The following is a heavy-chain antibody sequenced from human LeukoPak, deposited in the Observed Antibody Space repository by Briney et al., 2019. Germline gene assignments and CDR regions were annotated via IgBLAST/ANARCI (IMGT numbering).Heavy chain of an antibody. J-gene: IGHJ4*02. CDR2: TWYDENSK. V-gene: IGHV3-33*08. Sequence: GGSLRLSCAASGFTFSSFSMNWVRQAPGKGLEWVAVTWYDENSKYYADSVKGRFTISRDNSKNTLYLQMNSLRAEDTAMYYCARDWHSRNIDYWGQGTLVTVSS. CDR1: GFTFSSFS. CDR3: ARDWHSRNIDY. D-gene: IGHD6-13*01.